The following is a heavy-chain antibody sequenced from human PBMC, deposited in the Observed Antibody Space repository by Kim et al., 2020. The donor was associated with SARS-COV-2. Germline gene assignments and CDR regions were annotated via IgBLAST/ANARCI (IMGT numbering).Heavy chain of an antibody. Sequence: SETLSLTCAVYGGSFSGYYWSWIRQPPGKGLEWIGEINHSGSTNYNPSLKSRVTISVDTSKNQFSLKLSSVTAADTAVYYCARYLWYSSSWYRRGASYYYGMDVWGQGTTVTVSS. CDR1: GGSFSGYY. CDR3: ARYLWYSSSWYRRGASYYYGMDV. J-gene: IGHJ6*02. V-gene: IGHV4-34*01. D-gene: IGHD6-13*01. CDR2: INHSGST.